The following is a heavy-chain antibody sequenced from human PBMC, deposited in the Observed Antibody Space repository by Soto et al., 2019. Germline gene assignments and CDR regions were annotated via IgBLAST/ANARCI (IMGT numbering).Heavy chain of an antibody. CDR3: TTAERGGSYYSDY. CDR2: IKSKTDGGTV. CDR1: GFTFTSAW. D-gene: IGHD1-26*01. V-gene: IGHV3-15*07. Sequence: EVQLVESGGGLVRPGESLRLSCAASGFTFTSAWINWVRQAPGKGLEWAGRIKSKTDGGTVDYGAPVKGRFTISRDDSKNTAYLQMNSLRNKDTAVYYCTTAERGGSYYSDYWGQGTLVTVSS. J-gene: IGHJ4*02.